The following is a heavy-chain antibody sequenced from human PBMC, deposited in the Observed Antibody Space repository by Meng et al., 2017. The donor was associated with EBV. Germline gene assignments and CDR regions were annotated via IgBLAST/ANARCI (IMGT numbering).Heavy chain of an antibody. D-gene: IGHD3-16*01. CDR2: VETKASKYAT. CDR3: WGDLNYGSY. Sequence: GHLGGAGGGLVRPGGSLQLSCGASGFIFRDSAMHWVRQASGKGLEWVGRVETKASKYATAYAASVKGRFSVSRDDSKNMVFLEMNSLKTEDTARYYCWGDLNYGSYWGQGTLVTVSS. V-gene: IGHV3-73*01. CDR1: GFIFRDSA. J-gene: IGHJ4*02.